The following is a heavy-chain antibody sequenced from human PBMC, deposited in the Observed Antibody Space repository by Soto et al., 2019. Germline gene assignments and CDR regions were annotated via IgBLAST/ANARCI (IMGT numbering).Heavy chain of an antibody. D-gene: IGHD3-16*02. J-gene: IGHJ4*02. V-gene: IGHV1-69*02. CDR1: GGTFSSYT. CDR2: IIPILGIA. Sequence: ASVKVSCKASGGTFSSYTISWVRQAPGQGLEWMGRIIPILGIANYAQKFQGRVTITADKSTSTAYMELSSLRSEDTAVYYCARGIDDYIWGSYPIYWGQGTLVTVSS. CDR3: ARGIDDYIWGSYPIY.